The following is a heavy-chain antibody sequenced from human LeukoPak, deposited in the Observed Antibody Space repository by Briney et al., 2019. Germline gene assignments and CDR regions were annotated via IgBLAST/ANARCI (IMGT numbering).Heavy chain of an antibody. CDR2: ISSSATSI. J-gene: IGHJ4*02. D-gene: IGHD3/OR15-3a*01. CDR3: ANKKGNDFWAGYYAFDF. V-gene: IGHV3-21*01. CDR1: GFTFSSYS. Sequence: PGGSLRLSCAASGFTFSSYSMNWVRQAPGKGLEWVSSISSSATSIYYADSMKGRFTNSRNNVKNSLYLQMNSLRAEYKAVDYCANKKGNDFWAGYYAFDFWGQGTLVTVPS.